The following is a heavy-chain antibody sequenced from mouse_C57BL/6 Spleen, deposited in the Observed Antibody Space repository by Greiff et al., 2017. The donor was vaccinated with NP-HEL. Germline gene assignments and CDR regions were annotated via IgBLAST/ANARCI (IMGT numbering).Heavy chain of an antibody. CDR3: AREVLGLPYAMDC. CDR2: IHPNSGST. V-gene: IGHV1-64*01. J-gene: IGHJ4*01. D-gene: IGHD5-5*01. Sequence: QVQLQQPGAELVKPGASVKLSCKASGYTFTSYWMHWVKQRPGQGLEWIGMIHPNSGSTNYNEKFKSKATLTVDKSSSTAYMQLSSLTSEDSAVYYCAREVLGLPYAMDCWGQGTSVTVSS. CDR1: GYTFTSYW.